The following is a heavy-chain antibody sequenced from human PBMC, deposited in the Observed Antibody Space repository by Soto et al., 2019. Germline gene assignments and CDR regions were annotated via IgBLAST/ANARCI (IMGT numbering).Heavy chain of an antibody. CDR2: INDSGDI. CDR1: GGSFSGYQ. Sequence: QVQLQQCGAGLLKPSETLSLTCAVYGGSFSGYQWSWIRQTPGKGLEWIGGINDSGDINYNPSLKSRVTILVDSPKKQISLRLSFVTAADTAVYYCARGLILWFGELSRRGGYYYYMDVWGKGTTVIVSS. J-gene: IGHJ6*03. D-gene: IGHD3-10*01. CDR3: ARGLILWFGELSRRGGYYYYMDV. V-gene: IGHV4-34*01.